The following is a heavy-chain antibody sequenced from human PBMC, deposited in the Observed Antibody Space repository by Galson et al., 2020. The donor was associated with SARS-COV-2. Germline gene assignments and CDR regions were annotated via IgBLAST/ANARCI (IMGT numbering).Heavy chain of an antibody. Sequence: GGSLRLSCAASGFTFSRYSMSWVRQAPGKGLEWVSHISSSRTSTNYADSVKGRFTISRDNAKNSLYLQMNSLRGEDTAIYYCARDPANCGGDCFYYDYCGRGTVVTVSS. CDR2: ISSSRTST. CDR1: GFTFSRYS. D-gene: IGHD2-21*02. V-gene: IGHV3-48*01. J-gene: IGHJ4*02. CDR3: ARDPANCGGDCFYYDY.